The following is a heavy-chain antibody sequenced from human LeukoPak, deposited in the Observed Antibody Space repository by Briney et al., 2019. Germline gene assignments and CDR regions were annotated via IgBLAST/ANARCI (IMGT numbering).Heavy chain of an antibody. CDR1: GGSISSYY. CDR2: IYTSGST. V-gene: IGHV4-4*07. D-gene: IGHD2-2*01. CDR3: AREPAIVVVPAAIGQHPYYYYMDV. J-gene: IGHJ6*03. Sequence: SETLSLTCTVSGGSISSYYWSRIRQPAGKGLEGIGRIYTSGSTNYNPSLKSRVTMSVDTSKNQFSLKLSSVTAADTAVYYCAREPAIVVVPAAIGQHPYYYYMDVWGKGTTVTVSS.